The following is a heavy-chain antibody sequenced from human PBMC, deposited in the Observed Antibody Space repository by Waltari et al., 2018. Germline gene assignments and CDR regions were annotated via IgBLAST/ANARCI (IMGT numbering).Heavy chain of an antibody. CDR2: ITSNGVST. J-gene: IGHJ4*02. V-gene: IGHV3-64D*08. CDR1: GFNIANYT. CDR3: VKIADY. Sequence: EMQLVESGGGLVQPGGSLRLSCSVSGFNIANYTMHWVRQAPGKGLEHDSAITSNGVSTYYTDSVKGRFTISRDNSKNTLYLQMSSLKTDDTAVYYCVKIADYWGQGTLVTVSS.